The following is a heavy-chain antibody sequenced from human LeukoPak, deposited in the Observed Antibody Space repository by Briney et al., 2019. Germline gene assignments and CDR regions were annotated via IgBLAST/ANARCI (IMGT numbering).Heavy chain of an antibody. J-gene: IGHJ4*02. D-gene: IGHD6-19*01. V-gene: IGHV4-39*01. Sequence: SETLSLTCTVSGGSISSSSSYWGWIRQPPGKGLEWIGSIYYSGGTYYNPSLKSRVTISVDTSKNQFSLKLSSVTAADTAVYYCARHAQWLVDYWGQGTLVTVSS. CDR2: IYYSGGT. CDR3: ARHAQWLVDY. CDR1: GGSISSSSSY.